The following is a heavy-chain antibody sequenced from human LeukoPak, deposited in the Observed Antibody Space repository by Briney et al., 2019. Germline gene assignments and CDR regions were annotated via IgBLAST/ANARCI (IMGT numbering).Heavy chain of an antibody. J-gene: IGHJ4*02. V-gene: IGHV4-34*01. CDR3: ARGRSFDY. CDR1: GGSFSGYY. CDR2: INHSGST. Sequence: SETLSLTCAVYGGSFSGYYWSWTRQPPGKGLEWIGEINHSGSTNYNPSLKSRVTISVDTSKNQFSLKLSSVTAADTAVYYCARGRSFDYWGQGTLVTVSS.